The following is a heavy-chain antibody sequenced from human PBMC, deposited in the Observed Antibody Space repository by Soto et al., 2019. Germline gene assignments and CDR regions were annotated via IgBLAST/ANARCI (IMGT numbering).Heavy chain of an antibody. CDR2: ISGGGGST. J-gene: IGHJ4*02. V-gene: IGHV3-23*01. Sequence: EVQLLESGGGLAQPGGSLRLSCAASRFTFSNYGTSWVRQAPGKGLEWVSTISGGGGSTYYADSVKGRFAISRDNSKSTFYLQMNSLRADDTAVYYCARDNTYGQEAFEYWGQGTRVTVSA. CDR3: ARDNTYGQEAFEY. D-gene: IGHD5-18*01. CDR1: RFTFSNYG.